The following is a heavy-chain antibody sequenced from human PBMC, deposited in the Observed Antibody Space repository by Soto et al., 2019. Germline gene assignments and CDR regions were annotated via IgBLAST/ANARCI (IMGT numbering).Heavy chain of an antibody. J-gene: IGHJ5*02. CDR3: AHIPNYYQYDWFDP. V-gene: IGHV2-5*02. CDR2: IYWDDDK. D-gene: IGHD3-16*01. CDR1: GFSLTTRGVG. Sequence: QITLKESGPTLVKPTQTLTLTCTFSGFSLTTRGVGVGWIRQPPGKALECLALIYWDDDKRYIQSLQSRLSIPKDTSKNQVVLTMTNVDPVDTATYYCAHIPNYYQYDWFDPWGQGTLVSVSS.